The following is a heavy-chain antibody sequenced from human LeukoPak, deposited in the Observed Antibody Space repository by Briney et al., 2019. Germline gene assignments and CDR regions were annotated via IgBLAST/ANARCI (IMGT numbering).Heavy chain of an antibody. CDR2: INPNSGGT. CDR1: GYTFTDYY. Sequence: ASVTVSCKASGYTFTDYYMHWVRPAPGQGLEWVGWINPNSGGTNYEQKFQGRVTMTRDTSISTAYMELSRLRSDDTAVYYCARVQIFYSNPSGYYYYMDVWGKGTTVTVSS. D-gene: IGHD4-11*01. V-gene: IGHV1-2*02. J-gene: IGHJ6*03. CDR3: ARVQIFYSNPSGYYYYMDV.